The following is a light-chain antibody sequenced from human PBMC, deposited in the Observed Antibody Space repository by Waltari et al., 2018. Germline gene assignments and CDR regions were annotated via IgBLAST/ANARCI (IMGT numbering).Light chain of an antibody. V-gene: IGKV1-39*01. Sequence: EIQRNQSPSSLSAPVEDRVTITCRASQKISSYCNWYQLKPGTAPRLLNYDASRLQSGVPSRFSGSGSGTGFPLTISSLQPEDFGTSYCQQTYTTPRTFGQGTKVEPK. J-gene: IGKJ1*01. CDR2: DAS. CDR1: QKISSY. CDR3: QQTYTTPRT.